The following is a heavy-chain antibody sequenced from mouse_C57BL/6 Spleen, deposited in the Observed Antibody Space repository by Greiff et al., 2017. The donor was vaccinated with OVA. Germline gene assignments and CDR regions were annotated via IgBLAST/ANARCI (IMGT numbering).Heavy chain of an antibody. Sequence: DVMLVASGGGLVKPGGSLKLSCAASGFTFRDYGMHWVRQAPEKGLVWVAYISSGSSTIYYADTVKGRFTISRDNAKNTLFLQMNSLRSEDTAMYYCARRPPRGAMDYWGQGTSVTVSS. CDR1: GFTFRDYG. J-gene: IGHJ4*01. CDR3: ARRPPRGAMDY. CDR2: ISSGSSTI. V-gene: IGHV5-17*01.